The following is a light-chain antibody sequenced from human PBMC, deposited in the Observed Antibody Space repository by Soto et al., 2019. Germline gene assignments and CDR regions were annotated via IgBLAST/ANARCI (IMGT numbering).Light chain of an antibody. Sequence: QLVLTQPPSVSGTPGQRVTISCTGSTSNIGAGYDVHWYQQLPGTVPKLLIYGNSNRPTGVPDRFSGSKSGTSASLAITGLQAEDEAEYYCQSYDSSLSGHYVFGTGTKVTVL. V-gene: IGLV1-40*01. CDR3: QSYDSSLSGHYV. CDR1: TSNIGAGYD. J-gene: IGLJ1*01. CDR2: GNS.